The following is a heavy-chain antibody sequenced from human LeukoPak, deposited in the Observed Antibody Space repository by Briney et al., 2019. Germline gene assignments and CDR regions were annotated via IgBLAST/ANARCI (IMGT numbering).Heavy chain of an antibody. CDR3: ARGLRLVRGAHNGMDV. J-gene: IGHJ6*04. Sequence: PSETLSLTCAVYGGSFSGYYWSWIRQPPGKGLEWIGEINHSGSTNYNPSPKSRVTISVDTSKNQFSLKLSSVTAADTAVYYCARGLRLVRGAHNGMDVWGKGTTVTVSS. V-gene: IGHV4-34*01. CDR1: GGSFSGYY. D-gene: IGHD3-10*01. CDR2: INHSGST.